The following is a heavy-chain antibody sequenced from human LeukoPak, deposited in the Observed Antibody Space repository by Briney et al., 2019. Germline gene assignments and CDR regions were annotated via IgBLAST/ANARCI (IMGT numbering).Heavy chain of an antibody. CDR2: ITSSSSYI. CDR1: GFTLSGYT. D-gene: IGHD5-12*01. J-gene: IGHJ6*03. CDR3: AKGGGYEAQYYYYYLDV. Sequence: GGSLRLSCAASGFTLSGYTMNWVRQAPGKGLEWVSSITSSSSYIYYADSVKGRFTISRDNAKKSLYLQMKSLRAEDTAVYYCAKGGGYEAQYYYYYLDVWGKGTTDTISS. V-gene: IGHV3-21*01.